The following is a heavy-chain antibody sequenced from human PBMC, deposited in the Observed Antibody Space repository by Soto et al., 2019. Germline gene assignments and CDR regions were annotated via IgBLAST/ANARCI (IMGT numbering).Heavy chain of an antibody. D-gene: IGHD6-6*01. V-gene: IGHV5-51*01. Sequence: PAESLKISCKSSGYIFSKYWIGWVRQMPGKGLEWMGIIYPGYSDTRYSPSFQGQVTISADKSITTAYLQWRSLKASDTAIYYCVVYSSSYGRRFDYWGQGTLVTVSS. CDR1: GYIFSKYW. CDR2: IYPGYSDT. J-gene: IGHJ4*02. CDR3: VVYSSSYGRRFDY.